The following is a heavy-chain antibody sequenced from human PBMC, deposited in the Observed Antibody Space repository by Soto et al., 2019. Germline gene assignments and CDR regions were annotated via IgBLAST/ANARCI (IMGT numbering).Heavy chain of an antibody. CDR2: ISGSGGST. CDR1: GFTFSSYA. J-gene: IGHJ4*02. Sequence: PGGSLRLSCAASGFTFSSYAMSWVRQAPGKGLEWVSAISGSGGSTYYADSVKGRFTISRDNSKNTLYLQMNSLRAEDTAVYYCAEKGRTIFGVVTHKDPFDYWGQGTLVTVSS. V-gene: IGHV3-23*01. CDR3: AEKGRTIFGVVTHKDPFDY. D-gene: IGHD3-3*01.